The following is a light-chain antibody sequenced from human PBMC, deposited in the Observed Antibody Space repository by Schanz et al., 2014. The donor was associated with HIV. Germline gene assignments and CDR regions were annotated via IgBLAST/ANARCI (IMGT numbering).Light chain of an antibody. CDR1: QSISSW. CDR3: QQLNSYPLT. J-gene: IGKJ4*01. CDR2: KAS. Sequence: DIQMTQSPSTLSASVGDRVTITCRASQSISSWLAWYQQKPGKAPQLLIYKASNLEIGVPTRFSGSGSGTEFTLTISSLQPDDFATYYCQQLNSYPLTFGGGTKVEIK. V-gene: IGKV1-5*03.